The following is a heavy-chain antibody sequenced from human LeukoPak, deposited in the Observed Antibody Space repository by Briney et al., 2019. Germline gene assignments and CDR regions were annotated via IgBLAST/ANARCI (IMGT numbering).Heavy chain of an antibody. Sequence: PSETLSLTCTVSGGSISSSSYYWSWIRQPPGKGLEWIGEINHSGSTNYNPSLKSRVTISVDTSKNQFSLKLSSVTAADTAVYYCARGASYYYESSGYFGAFDIWGQGTMVTVSS. CDR3: ARGASYYYESSGYFGAFDI. CDR1: GGSISSSSYY. D-gene: IGHD3-22*01. V-gene: IGHV4-39*07. CDR2: INHSGST. J-gene: IGHJ3*02.